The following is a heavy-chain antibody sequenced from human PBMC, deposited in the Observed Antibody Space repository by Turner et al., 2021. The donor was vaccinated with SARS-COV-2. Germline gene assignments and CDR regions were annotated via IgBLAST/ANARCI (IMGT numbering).Heavy chain of an antibody. Sequence: QVQLVESGGGVVQLGRSLRLSLAASGFTFSSHGMQWVRQAPGKGLEWVAVIWYDGRHKYYADSVKGRITISRDNSKDTLYLQMNSMRAEETAVYYCAREGDYGGNSGGFDYWGQGTLVTVSS. V-gene: IGHV3-33*01. CDR2: IWYDGRHK. J-gene: IGHJ4*02. D-gene: IGHD4-17*01. CDR1: GFTFSSHG. CDR3: AREGDYGGNSGGFDY.